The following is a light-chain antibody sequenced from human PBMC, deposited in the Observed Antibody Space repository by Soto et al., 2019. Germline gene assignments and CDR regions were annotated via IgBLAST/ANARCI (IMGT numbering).Light chain of an antibody. CDR3: HQYENLPYT. CDR2: DIS. J-gene: IGKJ2*01. Sequence: DIQLTQSASSLSASVGDRVTITCQASQVITNYLNWYQQKPGKAPKLLIYDISTLEIGVPSRFGGSGSGTHFTFTTTGLQPEVIATYYCHQYENLPYTFGQGTKLEI. CDR1: QVITNY. V-gene: IGKV1-33*01.